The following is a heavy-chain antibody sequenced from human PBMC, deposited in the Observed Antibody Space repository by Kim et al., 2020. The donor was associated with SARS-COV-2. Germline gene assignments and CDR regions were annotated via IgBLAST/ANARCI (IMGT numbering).Heavy chain of an antibody. V-gene: IGHV4-34*01. CDR2: INHSGST. CDR3: ASRGPSGHFDY. Sequence: SETLSLTCAVYGGSFSGYYWSWIRQPPGKGLEWIGEINHSGSTNYNPSLKSRVTISVDTSKNQSSLKLSSVTAADTAVYYCASRGPSGHFDYWGQGTLVTVSS. CDR1: GGSFSGYY. D-gene: IGHD3-3*01. J-gene: IGHJ4*02.